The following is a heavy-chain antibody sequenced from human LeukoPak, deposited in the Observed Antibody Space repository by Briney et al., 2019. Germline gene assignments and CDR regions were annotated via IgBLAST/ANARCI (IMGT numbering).Heavy chain of an antibody. CDR1: GGTFSSYA. CDR2: IIPIFGTA. CDR3: ARAYPGTTWDYYYYYMDV. V-gene: IGHV1-69*13. D-gene: IGHD1-1*01. Sequence: SVKVSCKASGGTFSSYAISWVRQAPGQGLEWMGGIIPIFGTANYAQKFQGRVTITADESTSTAYMELSSLRSEDTAVYYCARAYPGTTWDYYYYYMDVWGKGTTVTISS. J-gene: IGHJ6*03.